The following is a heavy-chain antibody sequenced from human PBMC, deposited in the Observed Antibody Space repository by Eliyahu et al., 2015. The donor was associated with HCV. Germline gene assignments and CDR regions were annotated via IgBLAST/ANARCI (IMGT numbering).Heavy chain of an antibody. D-gene: IGHD2-2*01. CDR2: ISSSSDYI. Sequence: EVQLVESGGGLVKPGGSLRLSGAASEFTFSXFSMTWVRQAPGKGLEWVSSISSSSDYISYADSVKGRFTISRDNAKNSLYLQMNSLRAEDTAVYYCARDISAIPDYWGQGTLVTVSS. CDR3: ARDISAIPDY. J-gene: IGHJ4*02. V-gene: IGHV3-21*01. CDR1: EFTFSXFS.